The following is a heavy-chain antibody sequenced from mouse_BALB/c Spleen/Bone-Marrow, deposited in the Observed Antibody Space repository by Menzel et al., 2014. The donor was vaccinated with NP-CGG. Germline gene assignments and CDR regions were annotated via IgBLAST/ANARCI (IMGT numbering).Heavy chain of an antibody. V-gene: IGHV1-7*01. CDR3: ARPYGNYYLDY. D-gene: IGHD2-1*01. J-gene: IGHJ4*01. Sequence: QVQLQQSGAELAKPGASVKMSCKASGYTFTSYWMHGVKQRPGQGLEWIGYINPSTGYTEYNQKFKDKATLTADKSSSTAYMQLSSLTSEDSAVYYCARPYGNYYLDYWGQGTSVTVSS. CDR1: GYTFTSYW. CDR2: INPSTGYT.